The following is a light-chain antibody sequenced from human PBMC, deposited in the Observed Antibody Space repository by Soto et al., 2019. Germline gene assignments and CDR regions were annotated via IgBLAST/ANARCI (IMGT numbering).Light chain of an antibody. J-gene: IGKJ5*01. CDR1: QSVSSR. V-gene: IGKV3-15*01. CDR2: GAS. Sequence: IVMTQSPATLSVSPWERVTLSCRASQSVSSRLAWYQQKPGQSPRLLIYGASTRATGIPARFSGSGSGTEFTLTISSLQSEDFAVYYCQQYNNWLYTFGQGTRLEIK. CDR3: QQYNNWLYT.